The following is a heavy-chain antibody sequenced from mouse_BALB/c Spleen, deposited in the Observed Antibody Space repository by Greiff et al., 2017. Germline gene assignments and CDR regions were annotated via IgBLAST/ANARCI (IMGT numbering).Heavy chain of an antibody. D-gene: IGHD1-1*01. V-gene: IGHV1S135*01. CDR2: IDPYNGGT. Sequence: EVKLMESGPELVKPGASVKVSCKASGYSFTDYNMYWVKQSHGKSLEWIGYIDPYNGGTSYNQKFKGKATLTVDKSSSTAFMHLNSLTSEDSAVYYCARGPITTVGAGGYFDFWGAGTTVTVSS. CDR3: ARGPITTVGAGGYFDF. J-gene: IGHJ1*01. CDR1: GYSFTDYN.